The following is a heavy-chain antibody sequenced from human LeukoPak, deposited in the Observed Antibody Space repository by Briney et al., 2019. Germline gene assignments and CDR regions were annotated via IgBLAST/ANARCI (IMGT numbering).Heavy chain of an antibody. CDR3: ARSRDSSGYYYLI. V-gene: IGHV5-51*01. CDR2: IYPDDSES. D-gene: IGHD3-22*01. J-gene: IGHJ4*02. Sequence: GESLKISCEASGSRFTNYWIGWGRQMPGKGLEWMGIIYPDDSESKYSPSFQGQVTISADKSISTAYLQWSSLKASDTAMYYCARSRDSSGYYYLIWGQGTLVTVSS. CDR1: GSRFTNYW.